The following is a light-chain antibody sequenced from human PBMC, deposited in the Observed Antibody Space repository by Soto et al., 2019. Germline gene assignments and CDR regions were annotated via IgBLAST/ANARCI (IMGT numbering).Light chain of an antibody. CDR1: SSNIGSNT. V-gene: IGLV1-44*01. CDR2: SNN. CDR3: AAWDDNLNGVI. Sequence: QSVLTQPPSASGTPGQRVTISCSRSSSNIGSNTVNWYQQLPGTAPKLLIFSNNQRPSGVPDRFSGSKSGTSASLAISGLQSEDEADYYCAAWDDNLNGVIFGGGTKLTVL. J-gene: IGLJ2*01.